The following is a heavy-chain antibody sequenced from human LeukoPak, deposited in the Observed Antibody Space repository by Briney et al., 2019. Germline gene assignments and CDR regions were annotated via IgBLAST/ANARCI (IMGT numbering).Heavy chain of an antibody. Sequence: PSGTLSLTCAVSGGSMNSRDWWSWVRQPPGKGLEWIGEVYYDWTTNYNPSLKSRVTISVDKSKNQFSLKLSSVTAADTAVYYCARALITSLLDVWGQGTTVTVSS. J-gene: IGHJ6*02. CDR1: GGSMNSRDW. CDR2: VYYDWTT. V-gene: IGHV4-4*02. CDR3: ARALITSLLDV. D-gene: IGHD3-22*01.